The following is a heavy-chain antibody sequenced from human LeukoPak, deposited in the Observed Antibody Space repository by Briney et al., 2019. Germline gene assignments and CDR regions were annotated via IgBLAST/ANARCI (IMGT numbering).Heavy chain of an antibody. D-gene: IGHD6-19*01. Sequence: GASVKVSCKASGYTFTSYGISCVRQAPGQGLEWMGWINPNSGGTNYAQKLQGRVTMTRDTSISTAYMELSRLRSDDTAVYYCARVGEYIAVAGTGDWFDPWGQGTLVTVSS. CDR3: ARVGEYIAVAGTGDWFDP. CDR2: INPNSGGT. V-gene: IGHV1-2*02. J-gene: IGHJ5*02. CDR1: GYTFTSYG.